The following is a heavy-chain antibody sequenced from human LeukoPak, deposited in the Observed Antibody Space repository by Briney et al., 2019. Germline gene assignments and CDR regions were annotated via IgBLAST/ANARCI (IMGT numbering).Heavy chain of an antibody. CDR1: GFSLSTSGVG. CDR3: AHSRQLYDYVWGSYRLLFDY. D-gene: IGHD3-16*02. J-gene: IGHJ4*02. CDR2: IYWNDDK. Sequence: SGPTLVNPTQTLTLTCTFSGFSLSTSGVGVGWIRQPPGKALEWLALIYWNDDKRYSPSLKSRLTITKDTSKNQVVLTMTNMDPVDTATYYCAHSRQLYDYVWGSYRLLFDYWGQGTLVTVSS. V-gene: IGHV2-5*01.